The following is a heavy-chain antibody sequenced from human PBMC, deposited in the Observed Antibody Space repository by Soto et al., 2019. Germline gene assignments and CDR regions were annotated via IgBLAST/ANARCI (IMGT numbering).Heavy chain of an antibody. CDR2: IYYSGST. Sequence: APEARRVTWSGSSGSMSRGGYYGSWIRQPPGKGLEWIGYIYYSGSTYYNPSLKSRVTISVDTSKNQFSLKLSSVTAAETAVYYCASVPNGMDVWGQGTTVT. CDR1: SGSMSRGGYY. CDR3: ASVPNGMDV. V-gene: IGHV4-30-4*01. J-gene: IGHJ6*02.